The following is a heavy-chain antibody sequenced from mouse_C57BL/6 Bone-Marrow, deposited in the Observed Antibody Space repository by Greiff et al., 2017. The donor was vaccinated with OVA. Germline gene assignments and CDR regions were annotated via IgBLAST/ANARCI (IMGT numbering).Heavy chain of an antibody. J-gene: IGHJ3*01. Sequence: EVQLQESGGGLVQPGGSLKLSCAASGFTFSDYYMYWVRQTPEKRLEWVAYISNGGGSTYYPDTVKGRFTISRDNAKNTLYLQMSRLKSEDTAMYYCARHGGNPAYWGQGTLVTVSA. CDR3: ARHGGNPAY. CDR1: GFTFSDYY. V-gene: IGHV5-12*01. CDR2: ISNGGGST. D-gene: IGHD2-1*01.